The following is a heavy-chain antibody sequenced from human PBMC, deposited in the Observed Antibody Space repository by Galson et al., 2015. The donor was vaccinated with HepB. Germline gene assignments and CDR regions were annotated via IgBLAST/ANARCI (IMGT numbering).Heavy chain of an antibody. CDR3: AKDRRLDYYGSVTNPPGWFDP. D-gene: IGHD3-10*01. V-gene: IGHV3-23*01. CDR2: ISGSGGST. Sequence: SLRLSCAASGFTFSSYAMSWVRQAPGKGLEWVSAISGSGGSTYYADSVKGRFTISRDNSKNTLYLQMNSLRAEDTAVYYCAKDRRLDYYGSVTNPPGWFDPWGQGTLVTVSS. J-gene: IGHJ5*02. CDR1: GFTFSSYA.